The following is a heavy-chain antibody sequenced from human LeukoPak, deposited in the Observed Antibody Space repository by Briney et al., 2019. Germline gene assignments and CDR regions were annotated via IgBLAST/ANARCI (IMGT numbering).Heavy chain of an antibody. J-gene: IGHJ5*02. V-gene: IGHV4-39*07. D-gene: IGHD6-13*01. CDR2: IYYSGST. CDR1: GGSISSSSYY. CDR3: ARSPRIAAAAFWFDP. Sequence: SQTLSLTCTVSGGSISSSSYYWGWIRQPPGKGLEWIGSIYYSGSTYYNPSLKSRVTISVDTSKNQFSLKLSSVTAADTAVYYCARSPRIAAAAFWFDPWGQGTLVTVSS.